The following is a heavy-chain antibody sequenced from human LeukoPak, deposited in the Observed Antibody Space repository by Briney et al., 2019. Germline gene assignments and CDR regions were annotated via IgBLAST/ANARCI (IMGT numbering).Heavy chain of an antibody. CDR2: ISYDGSNK. Sequence: GGSLRLSCAASGFTFSSCAMHWVRQAPGKGLEWVAVISYDGSNKYYADSVKGRFTISRDNSKNTLYLQMNSLRAEDTAVYYCARNTAMVKSYYYYGMDVWGQGTTVTVSS. J-gene: IGHJ6*02. CDR3: ARNTAMVKSYYYYGMDV. D-gene: IGHD5-18*01. CDR1: GFTFSSCA. V-gene: IGHV3-30-3*01.